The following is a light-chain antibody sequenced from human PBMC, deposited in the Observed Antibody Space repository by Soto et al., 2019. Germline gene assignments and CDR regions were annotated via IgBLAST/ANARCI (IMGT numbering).Light chain of an antibody. Sequence: EIVMTQSPATLSVSPGERATLSCRASQSVSGNLAWYQQKPGQAPRLLIYGASTRATGIPARFSGSGSGTEFTLPIITLQSEDSAVYYCQQYNNWPPSFGQGTKGEIK. CDR2: GAS. J-gene: IGKJ1*01. V-gene: IGKV3-15*01. CDR3: QQYNNWPPS. CDR1: QSVSGN.